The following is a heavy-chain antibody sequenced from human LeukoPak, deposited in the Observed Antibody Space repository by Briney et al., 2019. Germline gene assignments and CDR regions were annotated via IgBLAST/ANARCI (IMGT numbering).Heavy chain of an antibody. CDR1: GVSISSVSYY. V-gene: IGHV4-31*03. CDR2: ISYSGST. J-gene: IGHJ4*02. D-gene: IGHD3-22*01. Sequence: PSETLSLACTVSGVSISSVSYYWSWIRQHPGTGLEWIGYISYSGSTYYNPSLKSRLTISLDTSKNQFSLKLSSVTAADTAVYYCARAGTQYSYDSSAYRNWGQGTLVTVSS. CDR3: ARAGTQYSYDSSAYRN.